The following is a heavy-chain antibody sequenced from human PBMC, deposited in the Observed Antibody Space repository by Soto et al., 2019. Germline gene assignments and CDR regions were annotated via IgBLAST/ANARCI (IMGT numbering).Heavy chain of an antibody. D-gene: IGHD3-3*01. CDR2: ISGSGGST. CDR3: AKDSLKIFGVVPFFDY. Sequence: GGSLRLSCAASGFTFSSYAMSWVRQAPGKGLEWVSAISGSGGSTYYADSVKGRFTISRDNSKNTLYLQMNSLRAEDTAVYYCAKDSLKIFGVVPFFDYWGQGTLVTVSS. V-gene: IGHV3-23*01. CDR1: GFTFSSYA. J-gene: IGHJ4*02.